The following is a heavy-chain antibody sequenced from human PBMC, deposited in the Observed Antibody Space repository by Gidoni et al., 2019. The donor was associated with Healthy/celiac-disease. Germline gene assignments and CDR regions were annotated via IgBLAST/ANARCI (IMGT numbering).Heavy chain of an antibody. CDR2: IYYSGST. CDR3: ARGGYSSSSPAEGEENWFDP. V-gene: IGHV4-59*01. CDR1: GGSIRSYY. D-gene: IGHD6-6*01. J-gene: IGHJ5*02. Sequence: QVQLQESGPGLVKPSETLSLTCPVSGGSIRSYYWSWIRQPPGKGLEWIGYIYYSGSTNYNPSLKSRVTISVDTSKNQFSLKLSSVTAADTAVYYCARGGYSSSSPAEGEENWFDPWGQGTLVTVSS.